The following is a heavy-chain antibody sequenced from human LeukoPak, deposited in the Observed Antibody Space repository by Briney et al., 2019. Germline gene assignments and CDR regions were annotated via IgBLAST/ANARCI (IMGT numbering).Heavy chain of an antibody. CDR1: GGSFSGYY. CDR2: INHSGST. J-gene: IGHJ4*02. CDR3: ARHPRFYSSSPGDY. V-gene: IGHV4-34*01. D-gene: IGHD6-6*01. Sequence: SETLSLTCAVYGGSFSGYYWSWIRQPPGKGLEWIGEINHSGSTNYNPSLKSRVTISVDTSKNQFSLKLGSVTAADTAVYYCARHPRFYSSSPGDYWGQGTLVTVSS.